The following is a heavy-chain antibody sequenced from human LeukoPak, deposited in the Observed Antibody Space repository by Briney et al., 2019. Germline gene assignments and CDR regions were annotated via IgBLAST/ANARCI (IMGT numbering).Heavy chain of an antibody. CDR1: GFTFSTYC. Sequence: NPGGSLRLSCAASGFTFSTYCMHWVRQAPGKGLVWVSRISSNSSYTLYADSVKGRFTISRDNAKSSLYLQMNSLRAEDTAVYYCARARYCSGGRCPEVWFDPWGHGTLVTVSS. CDR3: ARARYCSGGRCPEVWFDP. CDR2: ISSNSSYT. J-gene: IGHJ5*02. V-gene: IGHV3-21*01. D-gene: IGHD2-15*01.